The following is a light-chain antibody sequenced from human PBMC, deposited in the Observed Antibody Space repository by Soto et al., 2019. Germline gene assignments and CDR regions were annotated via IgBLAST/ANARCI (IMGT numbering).Light chain of an antibody. CDR1: QSISNW. J-gene: IGKJ1*01. CDR2: HAS. CDR3: QQYNSYS. Sequence: DIQMAQSNTTRSACVGGGDTTICRASQSISNWLAWYQQKPGTAPKVLIYHASNLQSGVPSRFNGSGSRTEFSLTFSSLQPDDFATYYCQQYNSYSFGQGTKVDIK. V-gene: IGKV1-5*02.